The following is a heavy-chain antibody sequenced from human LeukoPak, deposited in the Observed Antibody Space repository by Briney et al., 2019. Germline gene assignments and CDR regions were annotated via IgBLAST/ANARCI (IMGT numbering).Heavy chain of an antibody. Sequence: GASVKVSCKSSGYTFTSYYMHWVRQAPGQGLEWVGLINPNGGSTTYAQRFQGRVTVTRDTSTSTVYMELSNLRSEDTAVYYCARAAGDSYGYRYYFDYWGQGTLVTVSS. CDR2: INPNGGST. CDR3: ARAAGDSYGYRYYFDY. D-gene: IGHD5-18*01. CDR1: GYTFTSYY. V-gene: IGHV1-46*01. J-gene: IGHJ4*02.